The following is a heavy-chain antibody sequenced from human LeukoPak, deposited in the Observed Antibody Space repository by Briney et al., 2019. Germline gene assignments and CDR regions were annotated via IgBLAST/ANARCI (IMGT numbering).Heavy chain of an antibody. CDR1: GGSFSGYY. CDR3: ARVKKHAPRFWGSSGPHAY. D-gene: IGHD3-22*01. Sequence: SETLSLTCAVYGGSFSGYYWSWIRQPPGKGLEWIGEINHSGSTNYNPSLKSRVTISVDTSKNQFSLKLSSVTAADTAVYYCARVKKHAPRFWGSSGPHAYWAQETLVPAPS. V-gene: IGHV4-34*01. CDR2: INHSGST. J-gene: IGHJ4*02.